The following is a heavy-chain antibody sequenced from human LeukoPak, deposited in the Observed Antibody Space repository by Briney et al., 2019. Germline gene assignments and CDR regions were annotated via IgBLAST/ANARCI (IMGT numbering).Heavy chain of an antibody. CDR1: GFTFSSYA. Sequence: GGSLRLSCAASGFTFSSYAMSWVRQAPGKGLEWVSVISASGGNTYYADSVKGRFTISRDNSKNTLHLQMNSLRAEDTAVYYCAKENHGIVGATTLIDYWGQGTLVTVSS. D-gene: IGHD1-26*01. V-gene: IGHV3-23*01. CDR3: AKENHGIVGATTLIDY. CDR2: ISASGGNT. J-gene: IGHJ4*02.